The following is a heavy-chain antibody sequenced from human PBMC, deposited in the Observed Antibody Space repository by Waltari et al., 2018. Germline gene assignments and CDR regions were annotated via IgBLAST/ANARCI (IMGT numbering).Heavy chain of an antibody. Sequence: QTQLHQWGAGLVKPSETLSLTCAVFAGSFGDYFWTWVRHSPGKGLEWIGEIYHNGHTNHNPSLGRRVTISLDTSKNQFSLKLTSVTAADTAVYYCARGNYHDSPRLDWWGHGNLVTVSS. CDR3: ARGNYHDSPRLDW. V-gene: IGHV4-34*01. J-gene: IGHJ4*01. CDR2: IYHNGHT. D-gene: IGHD3-22*01. CDR1: AGSFGDYF.